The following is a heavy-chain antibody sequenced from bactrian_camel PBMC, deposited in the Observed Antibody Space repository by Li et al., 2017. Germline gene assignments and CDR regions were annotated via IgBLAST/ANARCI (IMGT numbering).Heavy chain of an antibody. CDR1: GFTFVNSP. J-gene: IGHJ4*01. Sequence: QLVESGGGLVQPGGSLRLSCAASGFTFVNSPMSWVRQSLGKGLEWVSTINNGGGDYIYYSDSVRGRSTVSRDNAKNVVYLQLNTLNTEDMAMYHCAAHFGLYYGLGYPNYWGQATQVTVS. D-gene: IGHD5*01. CDR3: AAHFGLYYGLGYPNY. CDR2: INNGGGDYI. V-gene: IGHV3S40*01.